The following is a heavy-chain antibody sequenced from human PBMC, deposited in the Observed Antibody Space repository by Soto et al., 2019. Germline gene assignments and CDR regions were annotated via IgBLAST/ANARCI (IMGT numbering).Heavy chain of an antibody. CDR3: ARASYSSSWYEVDP. V-gene: IGHV4-30-2*01. CDR1: GGSISSGGYS. D-gene: IGHD6-13*01. CDR2: IYHRGST. J-gene: IGHJ5*02. Sequence: QLQLQESGSGLVKPSQTLSLTCAVSGGSISSGGYSWSWIRQPPGKVLEWIGYIYHRGSTYYNPSLKSRVTISVDRSKNQFSLKLSSVTAADTAVYYCARASYSSSWYEVDPWGQGTLVTVSS.